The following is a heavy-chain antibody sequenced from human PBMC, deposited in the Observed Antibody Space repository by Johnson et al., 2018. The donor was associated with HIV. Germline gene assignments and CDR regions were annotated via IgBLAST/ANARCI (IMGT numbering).Heavy chain of an antibody. CDR1: GFTFDDYA. V-gene: IGHV3-9*01. D-gene: IGHD4-17*01. J-gene: IGHJ3*02. CDR3: AKDIGVTTPWDAFDI. Sequence: VESGGGLVQPGRSLRLSCAASGFTFDDYAMHWVRQAPGKGLEWVSGIRWNSGSLGYADSVKGRFAISRDNATNSLYLQMNSLRAEDTSLYYCAKDIGVTTPWDAFDIWGQGTMVTVSS. CDR2: IRWNSGSL.